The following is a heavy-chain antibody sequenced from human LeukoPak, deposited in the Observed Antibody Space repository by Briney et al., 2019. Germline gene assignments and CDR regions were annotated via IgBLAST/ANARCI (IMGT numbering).Heavy chain of an antibody. CDR3: ASSSWKKTFDY. J-gene: IGHJ4*02. D-gene: IGHD1-1*01. CDR2: IHTSATT. CDR1: GGSLTFYY. V-gene: IGHV4-4*07. Sequence: SETLSHTCSVSGGSLTFYYWNWMRKPAGKGLEWIGRIHTSATTNSNPSLKSRVTMSIDTSQKKFSLNLTSVTAADTAVYYCASSSWKKTFDYWGQGALVTVSS.